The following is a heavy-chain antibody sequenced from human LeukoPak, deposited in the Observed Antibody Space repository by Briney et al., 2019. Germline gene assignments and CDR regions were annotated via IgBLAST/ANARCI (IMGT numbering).Heavy chain of an antibody. D-gene: IGHD3-10*01. CDR1: GFTFSNYD. CDR2: IGTAGDT. J-gene: IGHJ1*01. CDR3: ARGSPPFQH. Sequence: GGSLRLSCAASGFTFSNYDMHRVRQATGQGLEWVSGIGTAGDTYYAGSVKGRFTISRENAKNSLYLQMKSLRAGDTAVYYCARGSPPFQHWGQGTLVTVSS. V-gene: IGHV3-13*01.